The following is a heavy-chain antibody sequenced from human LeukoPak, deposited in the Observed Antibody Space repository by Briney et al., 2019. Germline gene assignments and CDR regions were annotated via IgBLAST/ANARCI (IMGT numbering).Heavy chain of an antibody. V-gene: IGHV4-34*01. CDR3: ARQPLPIDY. Sequence: SGTLSLTCAVYGGSFSGYYWSWIRQPPGKGLEWIGEINHSGSTNYNPSLKSRVTISVDTSKNQFSLKLSSVTAADTAVYYCARQPLPIDYWGQGTLVTVSS. CDR2: INHSGST. J-gene: IGHJ4*02. CDR1: GGSFSGYY.